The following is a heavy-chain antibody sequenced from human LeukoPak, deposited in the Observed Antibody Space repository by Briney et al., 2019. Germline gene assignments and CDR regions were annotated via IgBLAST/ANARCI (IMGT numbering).Heavy chain of an antibody. Sequence: GGSLRLSCAVTGFTVSSNYMSWVRQAPGKGLEWVSVIYSGGSTYYADSVKGRFTISRDNSKNTLYLQMNSLRAEDTAVYCCATPRDTDGMDVWGQGTTVTVSS. D-gene: IGHD3-10*01. J-gene: IGHJ6*02. CDR2: IYSGGST. V-gene: IGHV3-66*01. CDR3: ATPRDTDGMDV. CDR1: GFTVSSNY.